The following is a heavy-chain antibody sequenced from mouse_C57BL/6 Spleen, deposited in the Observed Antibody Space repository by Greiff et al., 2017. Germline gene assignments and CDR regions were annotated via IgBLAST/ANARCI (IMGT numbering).Heavy chain of an antibody. D-gene: IGHD1-1*01. J-gene: IGHJ2*01. Sequence: QVQLQQSGAELVRPGTSVKMSCKASGYTFTNYWIGWAKQRPGHGLEWIGDIYPGGGYTNYNEKFKGKATLTADKSSSTAYMQLSSLTSEDSAIYYCAREDYYGSSYDGAYYFDYWGQGTTLTVSS. V-gene: IGHV1-63*01. CDR1: GYTFTNYW. CDR2: IYPGGGYT. CDR3: AREDYYGSSYDGAYYFDY.